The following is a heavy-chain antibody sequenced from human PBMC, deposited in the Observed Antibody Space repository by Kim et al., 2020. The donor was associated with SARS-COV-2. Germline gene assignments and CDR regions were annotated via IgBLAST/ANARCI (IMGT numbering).Heavy chain of an antibody. CDR2: IYYSGST. V-gene: IGHV4-39*07. CDR1: GGSISSSSYY. D-gene: IGHD5-18*01. CDR3: ARDDTAMVGYYYYGMDV. J-gene: IGHJ6*02. Sequence: SETLSLTCTVSGGSISSSSYYWGWIRQPPGKGLEWIGSIYYSGSTYYNPSLKSRVTISVDTSKNQFSLKLSSVTAADTAVYYCARDDTAMVGYYYYGMDVWGQGTTVTVSS.